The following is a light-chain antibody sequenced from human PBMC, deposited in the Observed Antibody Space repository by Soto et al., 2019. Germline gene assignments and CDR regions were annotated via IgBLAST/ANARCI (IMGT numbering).Light chain of an antibody. V-gene: IGLV2-23*01. CDR3: CSYAGSIPVV. Sequence: QSGLTQTASVSGSPGQAITMSCTGTRSDVGGYNLVSWYQQHPGKAPRLLIHDDIKRPSGVSDRFSGSKSGNTASLTISGLQAEDEADYYCCSYAGSIPVVFGGGTKLTVL. CDR1: RSDVGGYNL. J-gene: IGLJ2*01. CDR2: DDI.